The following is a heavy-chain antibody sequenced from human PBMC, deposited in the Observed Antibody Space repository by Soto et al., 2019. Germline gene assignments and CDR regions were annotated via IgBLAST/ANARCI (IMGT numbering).Heavy chain of an antibody. Sequence: SETLSLTCTVSGGSISSSSYYWGWIRQPPGKGLEWIGSIYYSGSTYYNPSLKSRVTISVDTSKNQFSLKLSSVTAADTAVYYCAAWGELPYRGSITIFGVVRTDYWGQGTLVTVSS. CDR3: AAWGELPYRGSITIFGVVRTDY. CDR2: IYYSGST. D-gene: IGHD3-3*01. J-gene: IGHJ4*02. CDR1: GGSISSSSYY. V-gene: IGHV4-39*01.